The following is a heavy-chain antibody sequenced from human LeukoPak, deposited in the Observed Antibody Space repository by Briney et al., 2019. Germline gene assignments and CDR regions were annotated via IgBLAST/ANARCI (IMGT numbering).Heavy chain of an antibody. Sequence: PGGSLRLSCAASGFTFSSYWMSWVRQAPGKGLEWVANIKQDGSEKYYVDSVKGRFTISRDNAKNSLYLQMNSLRAEDTAVCYCARARALLWFGDPPDYWGQGTLVTVSS. D-gene: IGHD3-10*01. CDR2: IKQDGSEK. CDR3: ARARALLWFGDPPDY. J-gene: IGHJ4*02. V-gene: IGHV3-7*01. CDR1: GFTFSSYW.